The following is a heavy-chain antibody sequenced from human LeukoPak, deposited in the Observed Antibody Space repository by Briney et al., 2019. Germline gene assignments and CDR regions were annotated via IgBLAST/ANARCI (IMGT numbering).Heavy chain of an antibody. CDR2: ISGSSSFT. Sequence: PGGSLGLSCAASGFTFSDYYMSWIRQAPGKGLEWVSYISGSSSFTKYADSVKGRFTVSRDNSKNTLYLQMNSLRVEDTAVYYCAKVEMATIFWGQGALVTVSS. J-gene: IGHJ4*02. V-gene: IGHV3-11*05. CDR1: GFTFSDYY. D-gene: IGHD5-24*01. CDR3: AKVEMATIF.